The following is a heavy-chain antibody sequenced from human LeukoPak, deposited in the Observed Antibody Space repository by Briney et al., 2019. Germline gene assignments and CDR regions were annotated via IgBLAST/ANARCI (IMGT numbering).Heavy chain of an antibody. V-gene: IGHV3-23*01. Sequence: GGSLILSCAASGFTFSSYAMSWVRQAPGKGLEWVSAIDGSGASTYYADSVEGRFTISRDNSKNTLFLQMNSLAVEDTAVYYCTRHSDPYCSRANCYVDNFYGLDVWGQGTRVTVSS. CDR2: IDGSGAST. CDR1: GFTFSSYA. J-gene: IGHJ6*02. D-gene: IGHD2-2*01. CDR3: TRHSDPYCSRANCYVDNFYGLDV.